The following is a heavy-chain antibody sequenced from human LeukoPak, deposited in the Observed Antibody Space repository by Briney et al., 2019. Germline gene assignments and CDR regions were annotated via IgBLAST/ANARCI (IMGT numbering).Heavy chain of an antibody. D-gene: IGHD3-3*01. V-gene: IGHV1-58*02. CDR3: ARDGFITWYYDFWSGSPSDAFDI. Sequence: GASVKVSCKASGFTFTSSAMQWVRQARGQRLEWIGWIVVGSGKTNYAQKFQERVTITRDMSTSTAYVELSSLRSEDTAVYYCARDGFITWYYDFWSGSPSDAFDIWGQGTMVTVSS. J-gene: IGHJ3*02. CDR1: GFTFTSSA. CDR2: IVVGSGKT.